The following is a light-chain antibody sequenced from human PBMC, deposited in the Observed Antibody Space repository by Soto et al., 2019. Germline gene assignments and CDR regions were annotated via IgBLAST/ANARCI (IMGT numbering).Light chain of an antibody. Sequence: QSVLTQPPSVSAAPGQTVTISCSGSSSNIGNNYVSWYQQLPGTAPKLLIYDNNKRPSGIPDRFSGSKSGTSGTLDITGLQTGDEADYYCATWDYSLTGEVFGGVTKLTVL. V-gene: IGLV1-51*01. CDR2: DNN. CDR3: ATWDYSLTGEV. J-gene: IGLJ2*01. CDR1: SSNIGNNY.